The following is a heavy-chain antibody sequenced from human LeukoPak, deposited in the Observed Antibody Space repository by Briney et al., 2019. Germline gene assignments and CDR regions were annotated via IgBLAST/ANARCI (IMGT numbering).Heavy chain of an antibody. CDR3: ARDSSGPTYGMDV. J-gene: IGHJ6*02. Sequence: PGRSLRLSCAASGFTFSSYGMHWVRQAPGKGLEWVAVIWYDGSNKYYADSVKGRFTISRDNSKNTLYLQMNSLRAEDTAVYYSARDSSGPTYGMDVWGQGTTVTVSS. CDR1: GFTFSSYG. CDR2: IWYDGSNK. V-gene: IGHV3-33*01. D-gene: IGHD2-15*01.